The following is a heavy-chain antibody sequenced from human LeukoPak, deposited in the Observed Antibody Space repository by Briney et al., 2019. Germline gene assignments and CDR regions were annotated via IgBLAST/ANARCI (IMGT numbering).Heavy chain of an antibody. CDR1: GGSISNSY. CDR2: ISTSRGT. J-gene: IGHJ6*03. V-gene: IGHV4-4*07. CDR3: ARSGGSYYYYYLDV. D-gene: IGHD2-15*01. Sequence: SEALSLICNVSGGSISNSYWAWVRRPAGKGLEWIGRISTSRGTAYNPSLKSRVTISVDNSKNLLSLSLTSVTAADTAVYYCARSGGSYYYYYLDVWGNGVAVTVSS.